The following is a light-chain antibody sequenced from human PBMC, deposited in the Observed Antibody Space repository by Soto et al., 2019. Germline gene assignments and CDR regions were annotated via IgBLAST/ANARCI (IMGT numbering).Light chain of an antibody. CDR3: QQYDSSPRT. J-gene: IGKJ1*01. Sequence: EIVLTQSPGTLSLSPGERATLSCRASQSFSSNFLAWYQQKPGQAPRLLIFGASNRANGIPDRFSGSGSGTDFTLTISRLEPEDFAFYYCQQYDSSPRTFGQGTEV. CDR2: GAS. CDR1: QSFSSNF. V-gene: IGKV3-20*01.